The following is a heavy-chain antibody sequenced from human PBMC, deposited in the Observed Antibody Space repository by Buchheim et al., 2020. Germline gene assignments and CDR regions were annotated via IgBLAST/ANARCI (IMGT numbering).Heavy chain of an antibody. CDR1: GFTFNTYA. J-gene: IGHJ5*02. Sequence: EVQLLESGGGLVQPGGSLRLSCAASGFTFNTYAMSWVRQAPGEGLEWVSGITSSGGYTLYADSVKGRFTISRDNFKNTLSLQMNSLRDEDTALYYCAKDVRYCSNNRCDSWGQG. CDR3: AKDVRYCSNNRCDS. CDR2: ITSSGGYT. D-gene: IGHD2-2*01. V-gene: IGHV3-23*01.